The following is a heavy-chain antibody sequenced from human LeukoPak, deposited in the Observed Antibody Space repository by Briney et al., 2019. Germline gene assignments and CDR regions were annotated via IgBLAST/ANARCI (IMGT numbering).Heavy chain of an antibody. Sequence: PGGSLRLSCATSGFTFTTFWMHWVRQAPGKGLVWVSRINHDGSSTNYADSVKGRFTISRDNAKNTLYLQMNSLRAEDTAVYYCASGVGECSGGSCYSDYYYYSMDVWGKGTTVTISS. J-gene: IGHJ6*03. V-gene: IGHV3-74*01. CDR3: ASGVGECSGGSCYSDYYYYSMDV. CDR1: GFTFTTFW. D-gene: IGHD2-15*01. CDR2: INHDGSST.